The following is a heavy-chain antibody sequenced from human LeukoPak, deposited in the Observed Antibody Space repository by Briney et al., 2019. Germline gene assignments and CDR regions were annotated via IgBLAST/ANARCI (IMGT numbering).Heavy chain of an antibody. CDR1: GGSFSDYQ. Sequence: SETLSLTCAVYGGSFSDYQWRWIRQPPGKGLEWIGEINHSGSTNYNPSLKSRVTMSVDTSENQFSLNLNSVTAADTAVYYSARVTSGWSKRYMDVWSQGTTVTVSS. D-gene: IGHD6-19*01. J-gene: IGHJ6*03. V-gene: IGHV4-34*01. CDR2: INHSGST. CDR3: ARVTSGWSKRYMDV.